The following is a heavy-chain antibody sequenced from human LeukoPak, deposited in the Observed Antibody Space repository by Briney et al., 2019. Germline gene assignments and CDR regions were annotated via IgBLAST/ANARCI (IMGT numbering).Heavy chain of an antibody. V-gene: IGHV4-4*07. J-gene: IGHJ5*02. CDR1: GGSISSYY. D-gene: IGHD3-10*01. CDR3: ARGDYYYGSGSYPRGWFDP. CDR2: INTSGST. Sequence: SETLSLTCTVSGGSISSYYWNWIRQPAGKGLEWIGRINTSGSTNYNPSLKSRVTMSVDTSKNQFPLKLSSVTAADTAVYYCARGDYYYGSGSYPRGWFDPWGQGTLVSVSS.